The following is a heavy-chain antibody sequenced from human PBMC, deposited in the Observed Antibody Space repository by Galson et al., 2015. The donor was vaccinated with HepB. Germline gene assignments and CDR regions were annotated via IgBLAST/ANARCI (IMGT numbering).Heavy chain of an antibody. CDR1: GFTFSSYS. V-gene: IGHV3-21*01. D-gene: IGHD6-6*01. CDR3: ARDTIDSSSSVLVDY. J-gene: IGHJ4*02. CDR2: ISSSSSYI. Sequence: SLRLSCAASGFTFSSYSMNWVRQAPGKGLEWVSSISSSSSYIYYADSVKGRFTISRDNAKNSLYLQMNSLRAEDTAVYYCARDTIDSSSSVLVDYWGQGTLVTVSS.